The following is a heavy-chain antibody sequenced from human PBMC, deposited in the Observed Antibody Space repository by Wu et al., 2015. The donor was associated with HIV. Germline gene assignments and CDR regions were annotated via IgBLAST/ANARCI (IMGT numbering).Heavy chain of an antibody. CDR1: GYTFTSYG. V-gene: IGHV1-18*01. Sequence: QVQLVQSGAEVKKPGASVKVSYKASGYTFTSYGISWVRQAPGQGLEWMGWISAYNGNTNYAQKLQGRVTMTTDTSTSTAYMELRSLRSDDTAVYYCARDRPLVVPAATTNWFDPWGQGTLVTVSS. CDR2: ISAYNGNT. D-gene: IGHD2-2*01. J-gene: IGHJ5*02. CDR3: ARDRPLVVPAATTNWFDP.